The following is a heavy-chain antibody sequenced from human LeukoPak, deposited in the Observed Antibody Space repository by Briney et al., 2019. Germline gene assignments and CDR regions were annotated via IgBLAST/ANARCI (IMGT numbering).Heavy chain of an antibody. CDR1: GFTFSSYA. CDR2: ISYDGSNK. D-gene: IGHD3-10*01. Sequence: GRSLRLSCAASGFTFSSYAMHWVRQAPGKGLEWVAVISYDGSNKYYADSVKGRFTISRDNSKNTLYLQMNSLRAEDTAVYYCARDHSPRGVWRTSDAFDIWGQGTMVTVSS. J-gene: IGHJ3*02. CDR3: ARDHSPRGVWRTSDAFDI. V-gene: IGHV3-30*04.